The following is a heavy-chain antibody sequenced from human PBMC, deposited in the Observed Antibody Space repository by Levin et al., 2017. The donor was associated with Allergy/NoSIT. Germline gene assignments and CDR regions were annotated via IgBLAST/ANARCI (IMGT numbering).Heavy chain of an antibody. Sequence: PSETLSLTCAVSGGSISSYNYYWGWIRQPPGKGLEWIGKIYYSVTTYYNPSLKSRVTISVDTSENQFSLKVNSVTAADTAVYYCARHDYGDYAPPNYWGQGTQVTVSS. CDR3: ARHDYGDYAPPNY. CDR1: GGSISSYNYY. V-gene: IGHV4-39*01. J-gene: IGHJ4*02. D-gene: IGHD4-17*01. CDR2: IYYSVTT.